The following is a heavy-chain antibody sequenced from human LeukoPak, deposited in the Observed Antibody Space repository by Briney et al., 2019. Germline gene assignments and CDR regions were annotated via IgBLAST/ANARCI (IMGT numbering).Heavy chain of an antibody. CDR1: GFTFHDYA. CDR2: ISYDGSDK. CDR3: ARGSYWNS. Sequence: GGSLRLSCASSGFTFHDYAMHWVRQAPGKGLEWVAVISYDGSDKYYTDSVKGRFTIPRDNSKNTLYLQMNSLRTEDTALYYCARGSYWNSWGQGTLVTVSS. V-gene: IGHV3-30*04. D-gene: IGHD1-26*01. J-gene: IGHJ4*02.